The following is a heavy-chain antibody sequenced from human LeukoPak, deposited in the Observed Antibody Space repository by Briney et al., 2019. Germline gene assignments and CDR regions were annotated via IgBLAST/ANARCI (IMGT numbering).Heavy chain of an antibody. V-gene: IGHV1-2*06. D-gene: IGHD5-18*01. J-gene: IGHJ4*02. Sequence: ASVKVSCKASGYTFTGYYMHWVRQAPGQGLEWVGRINPNSGGTNYAQKFQGRVTMTRDTSISTAYMELSRLRSDDTAVYYCARDSDTAMANFDYWGQGTLVTVSS. CDR3: ARDSDTAMANFDY. CDR1: GYTFTGYY. CDR2: INPNSGGT.